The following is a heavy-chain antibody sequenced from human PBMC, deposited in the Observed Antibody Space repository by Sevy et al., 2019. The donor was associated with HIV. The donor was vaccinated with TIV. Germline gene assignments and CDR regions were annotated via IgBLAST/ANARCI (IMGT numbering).Heavy chain of an antibody. CDR2: ISDSGGST. V-gene: IGHV3-23*01. Sequence: GGSLRLSCAASGFIFNSYAMSWVRQAPGKGLEWVSSISDSGGSTYYADSVKGRFTISRDNSRNTVDVEMNSLRGEDTGKYYWAKGYGSGSPPDFWGQGTLVTVSS. J-gene: IGHJ4*02. D-gene: IGHD3-10*01. CDR3: AKGYGSGSPPDF. CDR1: GFIFNSYA.